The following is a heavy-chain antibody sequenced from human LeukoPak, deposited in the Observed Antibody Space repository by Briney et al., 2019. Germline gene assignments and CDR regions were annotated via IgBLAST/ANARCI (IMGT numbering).Heavy chain of an antibody. Sequence: GGSLRLSCAASGFTVSSNYMSWVRQAPGKGLEWVSVIYSGGITYYADSVKGRFTISRDNSKNTLYLQMNSLRAEDTAVYYCARDLVSNYGDSYWGQGTLVTVSS. CDR1: GFTVSSNY. D-gene: IGHD4-17*01. CDR2: IYSGGIT. V-gene: IGHV3-53*01. CDR3: ARDLVSNYGDSY. J-gene: IGHJ4*01.